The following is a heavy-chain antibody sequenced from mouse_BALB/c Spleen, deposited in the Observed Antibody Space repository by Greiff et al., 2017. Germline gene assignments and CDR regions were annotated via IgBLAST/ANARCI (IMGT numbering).Heavy chain of an antibody. CDR2: IYPGDGDT. Sequence: QVQLKESGAELARPGASVKLSCKASGYTFTSYWMQWVKQRPGQGLEWIGAIYPGDGDTRYTQKFKGKATLTADKSSSTAYMQLSSLASEDSAVYYCARWGSYEGAMDYWGQGTSVTVSS. D-gene: IGHD1-1*02. CDR3: ARWGSYEGAMDY. J-gene: IGHJ4*01. V-gene: IGHV1-87*01. CDR1: GYTFTSYW.